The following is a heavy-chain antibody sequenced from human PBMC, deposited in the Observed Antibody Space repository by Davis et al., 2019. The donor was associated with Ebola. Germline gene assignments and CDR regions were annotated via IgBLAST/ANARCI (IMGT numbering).Heavy chain of an antibody. CDR1: GFTFNMSW. V-gene: IGHV3-53*01. CDR2: IYSGGST. CDR3: ARGRFPNYGMDV. J-gene: IGHJ6*02. Sequence: GESLKISCAASGFTFNMSWMSWVRQAPGKGLEWVSVIYSGGSTYYADSVKGRFTISRDNSKNTLYLQMNSLRAEDTAVYYCARGRFPNYGMDVWGQGTTVTVSS.